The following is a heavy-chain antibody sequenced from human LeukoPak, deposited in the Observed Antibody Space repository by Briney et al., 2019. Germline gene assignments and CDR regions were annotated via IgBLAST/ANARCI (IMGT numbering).Heavy chain of an antibody. V-gene: IGHV1-8*01. CDR2: ITPNSGNT. J-gene: IGHJ4*02. D-gene: IGHD4/OR15-4a*01. CDR1: GYTFTSYD. Sequence: ASVKVSCKASGYTFTSYDINWVRQAAGRGIEWMGFITPNSGNTGYAQKLQGRVTMTTDNSLSTAYMELSSLRSEDTAVYYCARFRYDYGDGPDYWGQGTLVTVSS. CDR3: ARFRYDYGDGPDY.